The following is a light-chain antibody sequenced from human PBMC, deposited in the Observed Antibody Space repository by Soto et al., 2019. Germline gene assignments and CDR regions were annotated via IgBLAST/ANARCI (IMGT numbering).Light chain of an antibody. CDR3: QQYHTSPLT. V-gene: IGKV3-20*01. J-gene: IGKJ1*01. CDR2: DAY. Sequence: EIVMTQSPVTLSLSPGERATLSCRASQSFRGLLAWYQQKPGQAPRLLIYDAYNRATGIPPRFSGSGSGTDFTLTISRLEPEDFALYYCQQYHTSPLTFGQGTKVDI. CDR1: QSFRGL.